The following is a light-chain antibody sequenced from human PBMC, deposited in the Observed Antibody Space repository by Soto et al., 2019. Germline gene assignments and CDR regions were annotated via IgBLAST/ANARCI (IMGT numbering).Light chain of an antibody. Sequence: QSALTQPASVSGSPGQSITISCTGTSSDVGGYNYVSWYQQHPGKAPKLMIYDVSNRPSGVSNRFSGSTSGNTASLTISGLQAEDEADYYCSSYTSGSTRVVFGGGTKLTVL. CDR1: SSDVGGYNY. CDR3: SSYTSGSTRVV. CDR2: DVS. V-gene: IGLV2-14*03. J-gene: IGLJ2*01.